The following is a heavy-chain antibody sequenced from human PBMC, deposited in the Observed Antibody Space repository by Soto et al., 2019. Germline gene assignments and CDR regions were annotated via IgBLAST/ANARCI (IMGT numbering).Heavy chain of an antibody. V-gene: IGHV1-18*01. Sequence: ASVKVSCKASGYTFTSYGISWVRQAPGQGLEWMGWISAYNGNTNYAQKLQGRVTMTTDTSTSTAYMELRSLRSDDTAVYYCARSGGYNWNHGGLFDTCGQGTLVIVSS. CDR1: GYTFTSYG. D-gene: IGHD1-20*01. CDR3: ARSGGYNWNHGGLFDT. CDR2: ISAYNGNT. J-gene: IGHJ5*02.